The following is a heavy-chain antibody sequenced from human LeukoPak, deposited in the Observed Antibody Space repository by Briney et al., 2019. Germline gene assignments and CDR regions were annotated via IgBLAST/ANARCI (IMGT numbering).Heavy chain of an antibody. D-gene: IGHD3-22*01. CDR3: ARCGTNNSGYHYMDD. J-gene: IGHJ6*03. CDR1: GGSISSYY. Sequence: SETLSLTCTVSGGSISSYYWSWIRQPPGKGLEWIGYTHYSGSPSYSPSLKSRVTISVDTSKNQFSLRVSSVTAADTAVYYCARCGTNNSGYHYMDDWGKGTTVTVSS. V-gene: IGHV4-59*01. CDR2: THYSGSP.